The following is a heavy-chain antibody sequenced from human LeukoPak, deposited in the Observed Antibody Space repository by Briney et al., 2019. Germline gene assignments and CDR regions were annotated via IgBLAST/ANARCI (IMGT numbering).Heavy chain of an antibody. CDR3: ARGPDSSSVRLYYYYYMDV. D-gene: IGHD6-13*01. V-gene: IGHV1-69*13. CDR1: GGTFSSYA. J-gene: IGHJ6*03. CDR2: IIPIFGTA. Sequence: WASVKVSCKASGGTFSSYAVRWVRQAPGQGLEWMGGIIPIFGTANYAQKFQGRVTITADESTSTAYMELSSLRSEDTAVYYCARGPDSSSVRLYYYYYMDVWGKGTTVTISS.